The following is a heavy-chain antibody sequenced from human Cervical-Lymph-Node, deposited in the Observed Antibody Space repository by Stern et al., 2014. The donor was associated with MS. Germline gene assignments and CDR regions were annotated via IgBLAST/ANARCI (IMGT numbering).Heavy chain of an antibody. V-gene: IGHV3-74*02. J-gene: IGHJ4*02. D-gene: IGHD2-15*01. CDR2: INSAGSST. CDR3: AGRSQGIDY. CDR1: GFTFSSYW. Sequence: EVQLVESGGGLVQPGGSLRLSCAASGFTFSSYWMHWVRPAPGKGLVWVSRINSAGSSTNYADSVKGRFTISRDNAKNTLYLQMNSLRAEDTAVYYCAGRSQGIDYWGQGTLVTVSS.